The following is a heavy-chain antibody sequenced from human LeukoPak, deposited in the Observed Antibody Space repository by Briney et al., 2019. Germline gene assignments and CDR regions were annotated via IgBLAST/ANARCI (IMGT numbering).Heavy chain of an antibody. CDR1: GYTFTSYW. D-gene: IGHD3-9*01. J-gene: IGHJ5*02. Sequence: GESPKISCKGSGYTFTSYWIGWVRQMPGKGLEWMGIILSGDSDTRYSPSFKCQVTMSVDKSISTAYLQWSSLKASDTSMYYCARQYYETWTGPNWFDAWGQGTLVTVSS. V-gene: IGHV5-51*01. CDR3: ARQYYETWTGPNWFDA. CDR2: ILSGDSDT.